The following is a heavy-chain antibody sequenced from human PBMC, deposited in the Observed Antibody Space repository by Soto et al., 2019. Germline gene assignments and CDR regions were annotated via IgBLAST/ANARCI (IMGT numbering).Heavy chain of an antibody. V-gene: IGHV4-39*02. Sequence: QLQLQESGPGLVKPSETLSLTCTVSGGSISSSSYYWGWIRQPPGKGLEWIGSIYYSGSTYYNPSLKRRVTISVDPSKNQFSLQLSSVTAADTAVYYCARDYYGSGSYYIPFDYWGQGTLVTVSS. CDR3: ARDYYGSGSYYIPFDY. CDR2: IYYSGST. CDR1: GGSISSSSYY. J-gene: IGHJ4*02. D-gene: IGHD3-10*01.